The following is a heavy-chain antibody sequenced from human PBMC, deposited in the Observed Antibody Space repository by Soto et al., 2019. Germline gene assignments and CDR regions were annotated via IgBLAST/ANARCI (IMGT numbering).Heavy chain of an antibody. Sequence: PGGSLRLSCTASGFILSNYAMNWVRQAPGKGLEWVSTLSKDGANEHYADSVKGRFTISRDGSKNTLYLQMNSLRAEDTAMYYCAKDPSTGSAGYWGQGTQVTVSS. CDR1: GFILSNYA. CDR3: AKDPSTGSAGY. J-gene: IGHJ4*02. D-gene: IGHD3-9*01. V-gene: IGHV3-23*01. CDR2: LSKDGANE.